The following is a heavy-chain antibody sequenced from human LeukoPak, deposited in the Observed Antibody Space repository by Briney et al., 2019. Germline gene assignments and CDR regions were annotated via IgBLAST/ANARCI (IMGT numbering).Heavy chain of an antibody. CDR1: GFTSSDYY. CDR3: ARVHSPYGGPGWFDP. Sequence: PGGSLRLSCAASGFTSSDYYMGWVRQAPGKGLEWVGLTKNKAYSYSTEYAASVEGRFTISRDDSKNSLRLQMNSLKSEDTAVYYCARVHSPYGGPGWFDPWGQGTLVTVSS. D-gene: IGHD3-10*01. V-gene: IGHV3-72*01. J-gene: IGHJ5*02. CDR2: TKNKAYSYST.